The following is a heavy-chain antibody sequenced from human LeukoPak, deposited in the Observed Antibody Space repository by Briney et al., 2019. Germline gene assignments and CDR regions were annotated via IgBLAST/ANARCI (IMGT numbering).Heavy chain of an antibody. CDR1: GFAASEFTFSSYG. Sequence: GRSLRLSCAASGFAASEFTFSSYGMHWVRQAPGKGLEWVAVIWYDGSNKYYADSVKGRFTISRDNSKNTLYLQMNSLRAEDTAVYYCANKAAAGRVDYWGQGTLVTVSS. CDR2: IWYDGSNK. CDR3: ANKAAAGRVDY. J-gene: IGHJ4*02. V-gene: IGHV3-33*06. D-gene: IGHD6-13*01.